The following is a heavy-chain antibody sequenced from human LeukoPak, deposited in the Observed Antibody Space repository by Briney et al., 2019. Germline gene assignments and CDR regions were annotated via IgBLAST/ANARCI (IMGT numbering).Heavy chain of an antibody. CDR3: ARGDVGTWIQLWSFDY. J-gene: IGHJ4*02. CDR1: GYSFTSYW. D-gene: IGHD5-18*01. CDR2: IYPGDSDT. V-gene: IGHV5-51*01. Sequence: GESLKISCKGSGYSFTSYWIGWVRQMPGKGLEWMGIIYPGDSDTRYSPSFQGQVTISDDQCISTAYMELSRLSSDDTAVYYCARGDVGTWIQLWSFDYGGQGTLVTVSS.